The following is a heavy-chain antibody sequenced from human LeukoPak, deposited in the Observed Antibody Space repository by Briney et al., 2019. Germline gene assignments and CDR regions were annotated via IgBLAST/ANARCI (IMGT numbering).Heavy chain of an antibody. Sequence: GGSLRLSCSASGFTFSSYAMSWVRQAPGKGLEWVSGISASGGSTDYADSVKGRFTISRGNSKNTLYLQMNSLRAEDTAVYYCAKLCSGGSCYWNYWGQGTLVTVSS. J-gene: IGHJ4*02. V-gene: IGHV3-23*01. CDR1: GFTFSSYA. CDR2: ISASGGST. CDR3: AKLCSGGSCYWNY. D-gene: IGHD2-15*01.